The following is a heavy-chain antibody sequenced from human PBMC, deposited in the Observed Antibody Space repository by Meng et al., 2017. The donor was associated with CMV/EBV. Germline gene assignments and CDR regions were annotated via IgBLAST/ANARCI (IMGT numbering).Heavy chain of an antibody. CDR1: GGSISSSSCY. CDR3: ARDEYDFWSGYSLLSDY. J-gene: IGHJ4*02. D-gene: IGHD3-3*01. V-gene: IGHV4-39*07. Sequence: SETLSLTCTVSGGSISSSSCYWGWIRQPPGKGLEWIGSIYYSGSTYYNPSLKSRVTISVDTSKNQFSLKLSSVTAADTAVYYCARDEYDFWSGYSLLSDYWGQGTLVTVSS. CDR2: IYYSGST.